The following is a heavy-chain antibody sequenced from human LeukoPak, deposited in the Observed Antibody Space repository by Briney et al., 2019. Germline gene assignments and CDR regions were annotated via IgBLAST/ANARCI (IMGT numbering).Heavy chain of an antibody. J-gene: IGHJ3*02. CDR1: GGSISSYY. V-gene: IGHV4-59*01. CDR3: ARIYDSSGHDAFDI. CDR2: IYYSGST. D-gene: IGHD3-22*01. Sequence: SETLSLTCTVSGGSISSYYWSWIRQPPGKGLEWLGYIYYSGSTNYNPSLKSRVTISVDTSKNQFSLKLSSVTAADTAVYYCARIYDSSGHDAFDIWGQGTMVTVSS.